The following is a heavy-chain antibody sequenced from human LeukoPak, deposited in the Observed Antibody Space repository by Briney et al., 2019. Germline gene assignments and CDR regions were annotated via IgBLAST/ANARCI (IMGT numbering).Heavy chain of an antibody. J-gene: IGHJ4*02. CDR2: IYTSGST. CDR1: GGSISSGSYY. D-gene: IGHD3-3*01. V-gene: IGHV4-61*02. CDR3: ARDSDFWSGYPHYFDY. Sequence: SQTLSLTCTVSGGSISSGSYYWSWIRQPAGKGLEWIGRIYTSGSTNYNPSLKSRVTISVDTSKNQFSLKLRSVTAADTAVYYCARDSDFWSGYPHYFDYWGQGTLVTVPS.